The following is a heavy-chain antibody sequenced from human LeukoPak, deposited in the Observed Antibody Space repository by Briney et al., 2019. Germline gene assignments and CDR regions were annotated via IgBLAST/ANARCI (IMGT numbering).Heavy chain of an antibody. CDR1: GFTFSSYA. J-gene: IGHJ4*02. CDR3: TRGRWSFDY. Sequence: GGSLRLSCAASGFTFSSYAIHWVRQAPGKGLEWVAIISYDGSNKFYADSVKGRFTISRDNSKNTLYLQMNSLRAEDTAVYYCTRGRWSFDYWGQGTLVTVSS. V-gene: IGHV3-30-3*01. D-gene: IGHD2-15*01. CDR2: ISYDGSNK.